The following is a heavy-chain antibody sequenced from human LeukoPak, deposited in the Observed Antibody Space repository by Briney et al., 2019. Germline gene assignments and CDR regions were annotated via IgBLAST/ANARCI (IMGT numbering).Heavy chain of an antibody. CDR3: ARAIAAAASY. J-gene: IGHJ4*02. V-gene: IGHV3-7*01. Sequence: GGSLRLSCAASGFTFSSYWMSWVRQAPGKGLEWVANIKQDGSERYYVDSVKGRFTITRDNAKNSLSLQMNSLRVEDTAVYYCARAIAAAASYWGQGTLVTVSS. CDR1: GFTFSSYW. CDR2: IKQDGSER. D-gene: IGHD6-13*01.